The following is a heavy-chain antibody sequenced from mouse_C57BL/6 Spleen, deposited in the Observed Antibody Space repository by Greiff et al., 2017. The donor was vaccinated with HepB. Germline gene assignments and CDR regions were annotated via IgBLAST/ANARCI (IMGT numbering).Heavy chain of an antibody. CDR1: GYTFTSYW. Sequence: QVQLQQPGAELVMPGASVKLSCKASGYTFTSYWMHWVKQRPGQGLEWIGEIDPSDSYTNYNQKFKGKSTLTVEKSSSTAYMQLSSLTSEDSAVYYCARGDYFDYWGQGTTLTVSS. J-gene: IGHJ2*01. V-gene: IGHV1-69*01. CDR3: ARGDYFDY. CDR2: IDPSDSYT.